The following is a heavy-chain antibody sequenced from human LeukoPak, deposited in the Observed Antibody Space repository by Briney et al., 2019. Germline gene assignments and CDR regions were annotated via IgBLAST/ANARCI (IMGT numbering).Heavy chain of an antibody. J-gene: IGHJ3*02. CDR1: GLTFSSYC. D-gene: IGHD3-10*01. CDR2: TRFDGNNK. V-gene: IGHV3-30*02. Sequence: GGTLRLSCAASGLTFSSYCMHWVRQPPGRGLEWVAFTRFDGNNKYHADSVKRRYTISKHNSKNTLHLQMNRLTTEHTAVYYCAKLHYYYGSGNYLRGAFDSWGQGTMVTVSS. CDR3: AKLHYYYGSGNYLRGAFDS.